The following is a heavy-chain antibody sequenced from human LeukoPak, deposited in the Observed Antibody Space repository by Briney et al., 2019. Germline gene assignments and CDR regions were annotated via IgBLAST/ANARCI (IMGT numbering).Heavy chain of an antibody. J-gene: IGHJ5*02. CDR2: IKQDGSER. V-gene: IGHV3-7*05. CDR1: GFTLSVYW. CDR3: AREIVVVTRTARFDP. D-gene: IGHD3-22*01. Sequence: PGGSLRLSCAASGFTLSVYWMTWVRQAPGKGLEWVANIKQDGSERYYVDSVKGRFTISRDNAKNSLYLQMNSLRVEDTAVYYCAREIVVVTRTARFDPWGQGTRVTVSS.